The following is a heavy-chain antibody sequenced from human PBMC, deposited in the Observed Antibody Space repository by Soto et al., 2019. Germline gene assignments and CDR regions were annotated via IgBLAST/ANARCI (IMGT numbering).Heavy chain of an antibody. CDR3: ARDFDILTGYYGFDY. CDR2: ISAYNGNT. J-gene: IGHJ4*02. Sequence: ASVKVSCKASGYTFTSYGISWVRQAPGQGLEWMGWISAYNGNTNYAQKLQGRVTMTTDTSTSTAYMELRSLRSDDTAVYYCARDFDILTGYYGFDYLGQGTLVTVSS. CDR1: GYTFTSYG. D-gene: IGHD3-9*01. V-gene: IGHV1-18*01.